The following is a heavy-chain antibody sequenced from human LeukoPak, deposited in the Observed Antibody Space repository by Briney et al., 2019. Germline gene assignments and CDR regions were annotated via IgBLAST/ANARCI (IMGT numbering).Heavy chain of an antibody. Sequence: GGSLRLSCAASGFTFSSYAMSWVRQAPGKGLEWVSAISGSGGSTYYADSVKGRFTISGDNSKNTLYLQMNSLRAEDTAVYYCAKGYLMVRALFFGYWGQGTLVTVSS. CDR2: ISGSGGST. CDR3: AKGYLMVRALFFGY. J-gene: IGHJ4*02. D-gene: IGHD3-10*01. V-gene: IGHV3-23*01. CDR1: GFTFSSYA.